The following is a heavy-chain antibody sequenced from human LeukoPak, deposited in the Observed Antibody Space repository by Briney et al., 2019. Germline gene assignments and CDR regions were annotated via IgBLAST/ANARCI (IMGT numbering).Heavy chain of an antibody. V-gene: IGHV3-48*03. CDR3: AELGITMIGGV. Sequence: GGSLRLSCAASGFTFSSYEMNWVRQAPGKGLEWVSYISSSGSTIYYADSVKGRFTISRDNAKNSLYLQMNCLRAEDTAVYYCAELGITMIGGVWGKGTTVTISS. CDR2: ISSSGSTI. D-gene: IGHD3-10*02. CDR1: GFTFSSYE. J-gene: IGHJ6*04.